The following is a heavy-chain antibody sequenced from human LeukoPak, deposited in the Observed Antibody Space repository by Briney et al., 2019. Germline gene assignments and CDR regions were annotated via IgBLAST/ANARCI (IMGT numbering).Heavy chain of an antibody. CDR2: ISSSSSYI. CDR1: GGSFSGYY. Sequence: LSLTCAVYGGSFSGYYWSWIRQPPGKGLEWVSYISSSSSYIYYADSVKGRFTISRDNAKNSLYLQMNSLRAEDTAVYYCARLPSPVLRYFDWLPENDYWGQGTLVTVSS. J-gene: IGHJ4*02. CDR3: ARLPSPVLRYFDWLPENDY. D-gene: IGHD3-9*01. V-gene: IGHV3-11*06.